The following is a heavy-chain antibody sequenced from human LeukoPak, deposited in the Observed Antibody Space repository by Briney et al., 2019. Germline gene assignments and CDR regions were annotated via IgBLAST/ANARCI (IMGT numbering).Heavy chain of an antibody. D-gene: IGHD5-12*01. Sequence: PGGSLRLSCAASGFTFSSYSMNWVRQAPGKGLEWVSSISGSSYYIYYADSVKGRFTISRDDAKNTVSLHMNSLRVEDTAVYYCAKDDAGLPDYWGQGTLVTVSS. CDR3: AKDDAGLPDY. V-gene: IGHV3-21*01. CDR2: ISGSSYYI. J-gene: IGHJ4*02. CDR1: GFTFSSYS.